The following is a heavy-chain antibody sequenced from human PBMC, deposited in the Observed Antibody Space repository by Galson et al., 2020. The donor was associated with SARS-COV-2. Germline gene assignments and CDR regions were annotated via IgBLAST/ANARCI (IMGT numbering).Heavy chain of an antibody. D-gene: IGHD6-19*01. CDR3: ARPALAGADYAMGV. CDR2: ISRGGDKI. J-gene: IGHJ6*02. Sequence: GESLKISCSASGFTFSDYEMNWVRRAPRKGLEWISYISRGGDKIYYAYPVKGRFIISRDNGKKSLFLQRDSWRAGDTALYYCARPALAGADYAMGVWGRGTTVTVSS. V-gene: IGHV3-48*03. CDR1: GFTFSDYE.